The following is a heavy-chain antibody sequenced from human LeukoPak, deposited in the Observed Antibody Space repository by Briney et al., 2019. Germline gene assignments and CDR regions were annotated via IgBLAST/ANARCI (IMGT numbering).Heavy chain of an antibody. CDR2: IGTAGDT. CDR3: TREGAHDAFDI. Sequence: GGSLRLSCAASGFTFSTYDMRWVRQATGKGLEWVSTIGTAGDTYYLDSVKGRFTISRQNAKNSLYLQMNSLRAGDTAIYYCTREGAHDAFDIWGQGTMVSVSS. J-gene: IGHJ3*02. V-gene: IGHV3-13*04. D-gene: IGHD4/OR15-4a*01. CDR1: GFTFSTYD.